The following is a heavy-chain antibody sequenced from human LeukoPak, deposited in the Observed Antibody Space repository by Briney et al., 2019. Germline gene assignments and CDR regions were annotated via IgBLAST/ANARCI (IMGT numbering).Heavy chain of an antibody. J-gene: IGHJ4*02. Sequence: PGGSLRLSCAASGFTFSNYGMSWVRQAPGKGLEWVSGISGSGGTTYYADSVKGRFTISRDNAKNTVFLQMSSLRAEDTALYYCARKSASGNYPLDYWGQGTLVTVSS. CDR3: ARKSASGNYPLDY. D-gene: IGHD3-10*01. CDR1: GFTFSNYG. V-gene: IGHV3-23*01. CDR2: ISGSGGTT.